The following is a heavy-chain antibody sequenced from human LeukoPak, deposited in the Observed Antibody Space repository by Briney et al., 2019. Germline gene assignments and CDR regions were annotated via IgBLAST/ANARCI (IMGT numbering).Heavy chain of an antibody. Sequence: GESLKISCKGSGYSFTNYWIGWVRQMPGKGLEWMGIINPSDSDTRYSPSFQGQVTISADKSISTAYLQWGSLKASDTAMYYCARSISSGWSYIDYWSQGTLVTVSS. CDR2: INPSDSDT. J-gene: IGHJ4*02. CDR3: ARSISSGWSYIDY. D-gene: IGHD6-19*01. CDR1: GYSFTNYW. V-gene: IGHV5-51*01.